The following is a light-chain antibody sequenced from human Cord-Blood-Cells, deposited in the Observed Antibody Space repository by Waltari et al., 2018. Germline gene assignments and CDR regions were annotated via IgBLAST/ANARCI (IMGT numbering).Light chain of an antibody. CDR3: QQRSNWPYT. J-gene: IGKJ2*01. Sequence: ETVLTQSPATLSLSPGDRPTLPYRASQSVSSYLAWSQQKPGQAPRLLIYDASNRATRIPARFSGSGAGTDFTLTISSLEPEDFAVYYCQQRSNWPYTFGQGTKLEIK. CDR1: QSVSSY. CDR2: DAS. V-gene: IGKV3-11*01.